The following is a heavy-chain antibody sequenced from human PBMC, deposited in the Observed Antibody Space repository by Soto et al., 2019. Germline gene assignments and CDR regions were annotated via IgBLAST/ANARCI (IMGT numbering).Heavy chain of an antibody. V-gene: IGHV3-30-3*01. CDR1: GFTFSSYA. Sequence: QVQLVESGGGVVQPGRSLRLSCAASGFTFSSYAMHWVRQAPGKGLEWVAVISYDGSNKYYADSVKGRFTISRDNSKNTLYLQMNSLRAEDTAVYYCARAPSDIVVAGSFDPWGQGTLVTVSS. J-gene: IGHJ5*02. CDR2: ISYDGSNK. D-gene: IGHD2-15*01. CDR3: ARAPSDIVVAGSFDP.